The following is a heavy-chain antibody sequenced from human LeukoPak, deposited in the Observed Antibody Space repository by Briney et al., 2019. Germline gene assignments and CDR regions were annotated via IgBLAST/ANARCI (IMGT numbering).Heavy chain of an antibody. Sequence: SETLSFTCTVSCGSISSSSYYWGWIRQPPGKGLEWIGTIYYSGSTYYNPSLKSRVTISVDTSNNQFSLNLRSVTAADTALYYCARHVKGVVIPTAIDYWGQGTLVTVSS. CDR3: ARHVKGVVIPTAIDY. J-gene: IGHJ4*02. CDR2: IYYSGST. CDR1: CGSISSSSYY. V-gene: IGHV4-39*01. D-gene: IGHD2-2*01.